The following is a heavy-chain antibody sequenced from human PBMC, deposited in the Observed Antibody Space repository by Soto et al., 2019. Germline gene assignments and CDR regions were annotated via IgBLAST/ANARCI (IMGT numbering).Heavy chain of an antibody. V-gene: IGHV4-61*01. CDR3: ARDSSAISGDSPS. CDR1: GGSVSSGSYY. D-gene: IGHD7-27*01. J-gene: IGHJ4*02. Sequence: SETLSLTCTVSGGSVSSGSYYWSWIRQPPGKGLEWIGYIYYSGSTNYNPSLKSRVTISVDTSKNQFSLKLSSVTAADTAVYYCARDSSAISGDSPSWGRGTLVTVSS. CDR2: IYYSGST.